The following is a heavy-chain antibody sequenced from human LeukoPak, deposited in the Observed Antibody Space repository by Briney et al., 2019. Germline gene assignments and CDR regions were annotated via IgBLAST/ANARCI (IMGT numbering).Heavy chain of an antibody. CDR2: INPNSGGT. V-gene: IGHV1-2*02. Sequence: GASVKVSCKASGYTFTGYYMHWVRQAPGQGLEWMGWINPNSGGTNYAQKFQGRVTMTRDTSISTAYMELSRLRSDDTAVYYCAKSTYDTYYPSGLVDYWGQGTLVTVSS. CDR1: GYTFTGYY. CDR3: AKSTYDTYYPSGLVDY. D-gene: IGHD3-22*01. J-gene: IGHJ4*02.